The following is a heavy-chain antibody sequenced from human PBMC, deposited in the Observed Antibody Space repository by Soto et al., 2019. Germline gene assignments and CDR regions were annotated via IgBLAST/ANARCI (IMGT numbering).Heavy chain of an antibody. V-gene: IGHV1-69*12. CDR1: GGTFSSYA. CDR3: ARSITGTVRYYYGMDV. Sequence: QVQLVQSGAEVKKPGSSVKVSCKASGGTFSSYAISWVRQAPGQGLEWMGGIIPIFGTANYAQKFQGRVTITADESTSTAYMELRTLRAEYTAVCYCARSITGTVRYYYGMDVWGQGTTVTVSS. CDR2: IIPIFGTA. D-gene: IGHD1-20*01. J-gene: IGHJ6*02.